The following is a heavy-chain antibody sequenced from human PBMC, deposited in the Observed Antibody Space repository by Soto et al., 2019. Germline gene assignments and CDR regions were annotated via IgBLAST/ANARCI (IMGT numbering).Heavy chain of an antibody. D-gene: IGHD6-13*01. CDR2: FDPEDGET. J-gene: IGHJ6*03. CDR3: ARAAADYYYYYYYMDV. CDR1: GYTLTELS. V-gene: IGHV1-24*01. Sequence: GASVKVSCKVSGYTLTELSMHWVRQAPGKGLEWMGGFDPEDGETIYAQKFQGRVTMTENTSTSTAYMELSSLRSEDTAVYYCARAAADYYYYYYYMDVWGKGTTVTVSS.